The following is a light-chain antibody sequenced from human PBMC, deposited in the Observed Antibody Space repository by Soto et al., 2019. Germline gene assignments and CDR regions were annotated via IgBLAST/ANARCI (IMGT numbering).Light chain of an antibody. CDR1: SNDIGGYNY. Sequence: QSALTQPASVSGSPGQSITIPCTGSSNDIGGYNYVSWYQQHPGKAPKLMIYEVSKRPSGVPDRFSGSKSGNTASLTVSGLQAEDEADYYCSSYAGSNNVVFGGGTKLTVL. V-gene: IGLV2-8*01. CDR2: EVS. J-gene: IGLJ2*01. CDR3: SSYAGSNNVV.